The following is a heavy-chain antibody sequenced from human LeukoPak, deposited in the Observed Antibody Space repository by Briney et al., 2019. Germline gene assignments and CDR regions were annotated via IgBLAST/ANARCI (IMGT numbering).Heavy chain of an antibody. Sequence: SETLSLTCTVSGGSISSYYWSWIRQPPGKVLERIGYIYTSGSTNYNPSLKSRVTISVDTSKNQFSLKLSAVTAADTAVYYCARGDSSGRAWGYYYYMDVWGKGTTVTVSS. J-gene: IGHJ6*03. CDR3: ARGDSSGRAWGYYYYMDV. D-gene: IGHD3-22*01. CDR2: IYTSGST. CDR1: GGSISSYY. V-gene: IGHV4-4*09.